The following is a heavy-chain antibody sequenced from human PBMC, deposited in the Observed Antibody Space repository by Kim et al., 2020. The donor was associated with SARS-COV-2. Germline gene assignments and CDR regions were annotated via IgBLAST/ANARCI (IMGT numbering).Heavy chain of an antibody. Sequence: SGSTYYNPSLKSRVPISVDTSKNQFSLKLSSVTAADTAVYYCARFGDPADWGQGTLVTVSS. J-gene: IGHJ4*02. CDR3: ARFGDPAD. V-gene: IGHV4-39*01. D-gene: IGHD3-10*01. CDR2: SGST.